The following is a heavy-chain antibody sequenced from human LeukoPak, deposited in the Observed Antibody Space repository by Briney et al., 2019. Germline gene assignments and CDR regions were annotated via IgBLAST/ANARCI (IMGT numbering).Heavy chain of an antibody. V-gene: IGHV3-33*05. CDR3: ARGRTYGGNSHFDY. Sequence: SGGSLRLSCAASGFTFRNYGMHWVRQAPGKGLEWVAFISYDGSNEYYADSVKGRFTFSRDNSKNTLFLQMNSLRAEDTAVYYCARGRTYGGNSHFDYWGQGTLVTVSS. CDR2: ISYDGSNE. CDR1: GFTFRNYG. J-gene: IGHJ4*02. D-gene: IGHD4-23*01.